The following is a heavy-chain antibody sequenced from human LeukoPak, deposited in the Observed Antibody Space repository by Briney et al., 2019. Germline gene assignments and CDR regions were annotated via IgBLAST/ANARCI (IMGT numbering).Heavy chain of an antibody. Sequence: PSQTLSLTCTVSGGSISSGSYYWSWIRQPAGKGLEWIGRIYTNGSTNYNPSLKSRVTISVDTSKNQFSLKLSSVTAADTAVYYCARGRSLLYGSGSYSPWGQGTLVTVSS. D-gene: IGHD3-10*01. V-gene: IGHV4-61*02. CDR1: GGSISSGSYY. CDR2: IYTNGST. J-gene: IGHJ5*02. CDR3: ARGRSLLYGSGSYSP.